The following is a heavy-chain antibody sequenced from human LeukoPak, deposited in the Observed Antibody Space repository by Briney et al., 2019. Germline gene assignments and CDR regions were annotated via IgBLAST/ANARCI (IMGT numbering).Heavy chain of an antibody. Sequence: PGGSLRLSCAASGFTFSSYAMHWVRQAPGKGLEWVAVISYDENNHFHADSVKGRFTISRDNPKNTLYLQMNSLRDEDTAVYFCARVADSSGWRPPFDYWGQGTLVTVSS. CDR3: ARVADSSGWRPPFDY. CDR1: GFTFSSYA. J-gene: IGHJ4*02. V-gene: IGHV3-30-3*01. CDR2: ISYDENNH. D-gene: IGHD6-25*01.